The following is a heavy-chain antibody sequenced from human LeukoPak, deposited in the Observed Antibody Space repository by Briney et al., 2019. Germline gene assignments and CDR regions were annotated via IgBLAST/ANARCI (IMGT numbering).Heavy chain of an antibody. V-gene: IGHV4-39*07. D-gene: IGHD6-13*01. Sequence: SETLSLTCTVSGGSISSSSYYWGWIRQPPGKGLEWIGSIYYSGSTCYNPSLKSRVTISVDTSKNQFSLKLSSVTAADTAVYYCARGHMVSSSSWPNWFDPWGQGTLVTVSS. CDR2: IYYSGST. CDR3: ARGHMVSSSSWPNWFDP. CDR1: GGSISSSSYY. J-gene: IGHJ5*02.